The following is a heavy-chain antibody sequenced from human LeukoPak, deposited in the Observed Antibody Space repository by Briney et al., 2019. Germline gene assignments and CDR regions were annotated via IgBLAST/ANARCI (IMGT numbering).Heavy chain of an antibody. CDR2: IYSGSSST. CDR1: GFTVSSNY. CDR3: ARVGSGWYDFDY. Sequence: PGGSLRLSCAASGFTVSSNYMSWVRQAPGKGLEWVSVIYSGSSSTYYTDSVQGRFTISRHNSKNTLYLQMNSLRAEDTAVYYCARVGSGWYDFDYWGQGTLVTVSS. D-gene: IGHD6-19*01. V-gene: IGHV3-53*04. J-gene: IGHJ4*02.